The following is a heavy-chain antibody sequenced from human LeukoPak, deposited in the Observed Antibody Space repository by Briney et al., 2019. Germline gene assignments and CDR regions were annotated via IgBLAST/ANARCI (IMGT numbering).Heavy chain of an antibody. CDR1: GFTFTSYG. J-gene: IGHJ4*02. CDR2: ISYDGSNK. CDR3: AGARLGPRQFDY. D-gene: IGHD6-6*01. V-gene: IGHV3-30*03. Sequence: GGSLRLSCAASGFTFTSYGTQGVRRAPGKRLDRVAVISYDGSNKYYADAVKGRFTISRDNSKNTLFLQMNSLRAEDTAIYYCAGARLGPRQFDYGGQGTLVTVSS.